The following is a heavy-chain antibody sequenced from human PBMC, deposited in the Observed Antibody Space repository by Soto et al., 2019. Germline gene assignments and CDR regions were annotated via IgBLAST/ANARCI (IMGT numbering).Heavy chain of an antibody. CDR1: GFTFSNAW. CDR2: IKSKTDGGTT. Sequence: GGSLRLSCAASGFTFSNAWMNWVRQAPGKGLEWVGRIKSKTDGGTTDYAAPVKGRFTISRDDSKNTLYLQMNSLKTEDTAVYYCTTRDPRQLWLLSGMDVWGQGTTVTVSS. D-gene: IGHD5-18*01. V-gene: IGHV3-15*07. J-gene: IGHJ6*02. CDR3: TTRDPRQLWLLSGMDV.